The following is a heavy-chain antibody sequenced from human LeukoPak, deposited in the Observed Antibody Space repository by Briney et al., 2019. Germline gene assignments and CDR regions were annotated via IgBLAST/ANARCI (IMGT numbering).Heavy chain of an antibody. D-gene: IGHD6-6*01. V-gene: IGHV3-11*04. CDR2: ISGSGHDI. CDR3: TRDPRHFDS. Sequence: GGSLRLSCAASGFTFSDSYMTWVRQAPGKGVECVAYISGSGHDINYSDSVKGRFTISRDNAKNSLYLQMNSLRVEDTAVYYCTRDPRHFDSCGQGTLVTVSS. CDR1: GFTFSDSY. J-gene: IGHJ5*01.